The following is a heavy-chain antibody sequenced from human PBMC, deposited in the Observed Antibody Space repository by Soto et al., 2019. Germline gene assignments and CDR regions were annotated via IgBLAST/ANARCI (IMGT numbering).Heavy chain of an antibody. CDR1: VFTCSSYA. CDR3: ARDRRRGAAAGTLDY. V-gene: IGHV3-30-3*01. D-gene: IGHD6-13*01. J-gene: IGHJ4*02. CDR2: ISYDGSNK. Sequence: PWWSLRLSCSASVFTCSSYAMHWFRQAPGKGLEWVAVISYDGSNKYYADSVKGRFTISRDNSKNTLYLQMNSLRAEDTAVYYCARDRRRGAAAGTLDYWGQGTLVTVSS.